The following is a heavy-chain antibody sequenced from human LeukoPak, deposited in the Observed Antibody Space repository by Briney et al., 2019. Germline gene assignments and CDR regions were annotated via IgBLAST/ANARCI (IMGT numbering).Heavy chain of an antibody. CDR1: GFTFSSYV. CDR2: ISGSGGST. D-gene: IGHD1-26*01. CDR3: SRLVEWELPEAGYKNDY. Sequence: GGSLRLSCAASGFTFSSYVMSWVRQAPGKGLEWVSTISGSGGSTYYADSVKGRFTISRDNSKNTLYLQMNSLRAEDTAVYYCSRLVEWELPEAGYKNDYWGQGTLVTVSS. V-gene: IGHV3-23*01. J-gene: IGHJ4*02.